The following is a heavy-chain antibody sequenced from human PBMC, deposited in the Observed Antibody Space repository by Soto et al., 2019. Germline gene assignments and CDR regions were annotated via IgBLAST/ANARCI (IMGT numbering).Heavy chain of an antibody. D-gene: IGHD2-2*01. Sequence: ASVKVSCKASGGTFSSYAISWVRQAPGQGLEWMGGIIPIFGTANYAQKFQGRVTITADESTSTAYMELSSLRSEDTAVYYCASSDGVPAAASYYYYYGMDVWGQGTTVTVSS. CDR2: IIPIFGTA. J-gene: IGHJ6*02. V-gene: IGHV1-69*13. CDR3: ASSDGVPAAASYYYYYGMDV. CDR1: GGTFSSYA.